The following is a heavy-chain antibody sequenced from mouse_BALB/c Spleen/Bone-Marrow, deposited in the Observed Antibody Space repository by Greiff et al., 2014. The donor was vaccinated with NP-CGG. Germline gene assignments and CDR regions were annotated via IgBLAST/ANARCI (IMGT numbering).Heavy chain of an antibody. V-gene: IGHV1S56*01. CDR2: IYPGNVNT. CDR3: ARVDFITAAPVAY. Sequence: VKLMESGPELVKPGASVRISCKASGYTFTSYYIHWVKQRPGQGLEWIGWIYPGNVNTKYNEKFKGKATLTADKSSSTAYMQLSSLTPEDSAVYFCARVDFITAAPVAYWGQGTLVTVSA. J-gene: IGHJ3*01. CDR1: GYTFTSYY. D-gene: IGHD1-1*01.